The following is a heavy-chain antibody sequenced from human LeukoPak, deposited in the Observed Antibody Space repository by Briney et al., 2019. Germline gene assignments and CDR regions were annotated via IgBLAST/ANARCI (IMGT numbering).Heavy chain of an antibody. CDR3: ARVRYYYGSGSYSYYFDY. CDR1: GFTFSDYY. CDR2: ISSSSSYT. V-gene: IGHV3-11*06. D-gene: IGHD3-10*01. Sequence: PGGSLRLSCAASGFTFSDYYMSWIRQAPGKGLEWVSYISSSSSYTNYADSVRGRFTISRDNAKNSLYLQMNSLRAEDTAVYYCARVRYYYGSGSYSYYFDYWGQGTLVTVSS. J-gene: IGHJ4*02.